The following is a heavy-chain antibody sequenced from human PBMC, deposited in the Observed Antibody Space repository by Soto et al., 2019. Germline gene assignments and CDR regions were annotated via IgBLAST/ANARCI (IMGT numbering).Heavy chain of an antibody. J-gene: IGHJ4*02. CDR1: GGSFSDFY. CDR3: ARLGDYYQTFDY. D-gene: IGHD3-22*01. Sequence: SETLSLTCAVYGGSFSDFYWTWIRQPPGKGLEWIGEINHSGSTNYNPSLKSRVAISVDTSKNQFSLNLTSVTAADTAVYYCARLGDYYQTFDYWSQGALVT. V-gene: IGHV4-34*01. CDR2: INHSGST.